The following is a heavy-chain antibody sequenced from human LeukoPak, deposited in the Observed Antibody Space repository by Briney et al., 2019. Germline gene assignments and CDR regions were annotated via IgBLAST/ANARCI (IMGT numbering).Heavy chain of an antibody. V-gene: IGHV4-39*01. CDR3: ARHQWHYYYYMGV. J-gene: IGHJ6*03. D-gene: IGHD6-19*01. Sequence: KPSETLSLTCTVSGGSISSSSYYWGWIRQSPGKGLEWIGSIYYSGDTYYNPSLKSRRVTISVDTSKNQFSLRLSSVTAADTAVYYCARHQWHYYYYMGVWGKGSTVTVSS. CDR1: GGSISSSSYY. CDR2: IYYSGDT.